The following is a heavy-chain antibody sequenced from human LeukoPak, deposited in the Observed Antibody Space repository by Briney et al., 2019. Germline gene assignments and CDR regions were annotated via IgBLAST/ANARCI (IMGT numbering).Heavy chain of an antibody. CDR1: GGSFSGYY. CDR3: ARGLDSSGYYYVDNWFDP. CDR2: INHSGST. D-gene: IGHD3-22*01. J-gene: IGHJ5*02. Sequence: SETLSLTCAVYGGSFSGYYWSWIHQPPGKGLEWIGEINHSGSTNYNPSLKSRVTISVDTSKNQFSLKLSSVTAADTAVYYCARGLDSSGYYYVDNWFDPWGQGTLVTVSS. V-gene: IGHV4-34*01.